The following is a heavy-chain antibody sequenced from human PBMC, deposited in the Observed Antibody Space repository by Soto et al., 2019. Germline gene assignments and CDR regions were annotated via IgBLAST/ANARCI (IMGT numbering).Heavy chain of an antibody. CDR2: ISSSSSYI. CDR3: ARDQPGYSYGYGLGY. J-gene: IGHJ4*02. Sequence: EVQLVESGGGLVKPGGSLRLSCAASGFTFSSYSMDWVRQAPGKGLEWVSSISSSSSYIYYADSVKGRFTISRDNAKNSLYLQMNSLRAEDTAVYYCARDQPGYSYGYGLGYWGQGTLLTVSS. CDR1: GFTFSSYS. V-gene: IGHV3-21*01. D-gene: IGHD5-18*01.